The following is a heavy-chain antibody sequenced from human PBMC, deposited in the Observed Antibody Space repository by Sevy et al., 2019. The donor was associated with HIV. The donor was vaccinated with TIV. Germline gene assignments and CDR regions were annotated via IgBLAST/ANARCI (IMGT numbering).Heavy chain of an antibody. D-gene: IGHD5-12*01. V-gene: IGHV1-69*13. J-gene: IGHJ3*02. CDR2: IIPIFGTA. CDR1: GGTFSSYA. Sequence: ASVKVSCKASGGTFSSYAISWVRQAPGQGLEWMGRIIPIFGTANYAQKFQGRVTITADESTSTAYMELSSLGSEDTAVYYCASTRGYSGYEVAFDIWGQGTMVTVSS. CDR3: ASTRGYSGYEVAFDI.